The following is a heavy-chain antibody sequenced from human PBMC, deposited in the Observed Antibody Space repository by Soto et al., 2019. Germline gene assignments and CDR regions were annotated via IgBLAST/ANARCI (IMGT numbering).Heavy chain of an antibody. J-gene: IGHJ4*02. V-gene: IGHV3-23*01. CDR2: ISGSGGST. Sequence: EVQLLESVGGLVQPGGSLRLSCAASGFTFSSYAMSWVRQAPGKGLEWVSAISGSGGSTYYVDSVKGRFTISRDNSQNTLYLHMNSLRAEDKAVYYCAKDWFGELFVYYFDYCGQVTLVTVSS. CDR1: GFTFSSYA. CDR3: AKDWFGELFVYYFDY. D-gene: IGHD3-10*01.